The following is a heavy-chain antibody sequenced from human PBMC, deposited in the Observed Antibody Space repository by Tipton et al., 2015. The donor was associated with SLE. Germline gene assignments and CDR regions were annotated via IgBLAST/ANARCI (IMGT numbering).Heavy chain of an antibody. CDR2: INHSGTT. J-gene: IGHJ4*02. Sequence: TLSLTCTVSGGSISSHYWSWIRQPPGKGLEWIGSINHSGTTYYNPSLESRITISVDTSKNQFSLRLRSVTAADTAVYFCAVVRGLSDWGQGTLVTVSS. CDR1: GGSISSHY. V-gene: IGHV4-59*04. CDR3: AVVRGLSD. D-gene: IGHD5/OR15-5a*01.